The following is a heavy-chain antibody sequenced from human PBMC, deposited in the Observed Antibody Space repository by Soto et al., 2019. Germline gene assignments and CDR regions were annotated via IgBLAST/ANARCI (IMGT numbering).Heavy chain of an antibody. J-gene: IGHJ4*01. V-gene: IGHV3-48*03. CDR1: GFTFSSYD. CDR2: ISKSGATI. D-gene: IGHD3-10*01. CDR3: ARVLNWFGTLFDY. Sequence: GGSLRLSCAASGFTFSSYDMIWVRQAPGKGLEWLSYISKSGATIYYADSIKGRFTISRDYAKESLILQMNSLTVEDTAVYYCARVLNWFGTLFDYWGHGTLVTVSS.